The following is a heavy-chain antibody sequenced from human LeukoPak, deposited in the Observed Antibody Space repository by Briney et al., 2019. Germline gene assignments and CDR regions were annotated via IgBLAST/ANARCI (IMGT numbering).Heavy chain of an antibody. J-gene: IGHJ5*02. Sequence: SETLSLTCAVYGGSFSGYYWSWIRQPPGKGLEWIGEINHSGSTNYNPSLKSRVTISVDTPKNQFSLKLSSVTAADTAVYYCARTDNRYRRCSTSCRNRWFDPWGQGTLVTVSS. CDR2: INHSGST. CDR3: ARTDNRYRRCSTSCRNRWFDP. D-gene: IGHD2-2*01. V-gene: IGHV4-34*01. CDR1: GGSFSGYY.